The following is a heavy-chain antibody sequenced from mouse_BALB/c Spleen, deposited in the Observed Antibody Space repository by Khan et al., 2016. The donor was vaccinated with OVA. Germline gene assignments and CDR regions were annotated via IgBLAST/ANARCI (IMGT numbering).Heavy chain of an antibody. D-gene: IGHD2-1*01. CDR2: INPTNIYT. V-gene: IGHV1-4*01. CDR3: SRGGPDHGNYGALFAY. J-gene: IGHJ3*01. CDR1: GYTFTSYT. Sequence: QVQLKQSGAELARPGASVKMSCKASGYTFTSYTIHWVKQRPGQGLEWIGYINPTNIYTNYNQKFRDKATLTADKSSRTAYMQLSSLTSEDSAVXYCSRGGPDHGNYGALFAYWGQGTLVTVSA.